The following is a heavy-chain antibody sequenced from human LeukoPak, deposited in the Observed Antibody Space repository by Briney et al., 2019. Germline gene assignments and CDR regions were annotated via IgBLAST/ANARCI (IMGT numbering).Heavy chain of an antibody. Sequence: GRSLRLSCGVSGVSLSSHGMHWVRQAPGKGLEWITLRGRFTVSRDNSKNTLYLQINSLRAEDTAVYYCARDRDNDYLDSWGQGTLVTVSS. J-gene: IGHJ4*02. D-gene: IGHD1-1*01. CDR1: GVSLSSHG. V-gene: IGHV3-33*05. CDR3: ARDRDNDYLDS.